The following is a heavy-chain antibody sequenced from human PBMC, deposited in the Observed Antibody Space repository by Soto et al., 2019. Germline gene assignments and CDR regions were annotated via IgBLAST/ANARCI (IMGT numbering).Heavy chain of an antibody. V-gene: IGHV1-2*02. CDR2: INPNSGGT. Sequence: QVQLVQSGAEVKKPGASVKVSCKASGFTFSAYYIYWVRQAPGQGLEWIGWINPNSGGTNNAQKFQGRVTMTRDTSTSTVYMELSALISDDTAVYYCARSLLDEYSSSWRSAYYGMDVWGLGTTVTVSS. CDR3: ARSLLDEYSSSWRSAYYGMDV. D-gene: IGHD6-13*01. CDR1: GFTFSAYY. J-gene: IGHJ6*02.